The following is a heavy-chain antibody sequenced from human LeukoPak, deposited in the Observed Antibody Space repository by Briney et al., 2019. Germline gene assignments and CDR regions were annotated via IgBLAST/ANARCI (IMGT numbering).Heavy chain of an antibody. Sequence: GASVKVSCKASGYTFTSYGISWVRQAPGQGLEWMGWISAYNGNTNYAQKLQGRVTMTTDTSTSTAYMELRSLRSDDTAVYYCARAGYYYDSSGYYYASGGGYYFDYWGQGTLVTVSS. CDR3: ARAGYYYDSSGYYYASGGGYYFDY. D-gene: IGHD3-22*01. V-gene: IGHV1-18*01. CDR2: ISAYNGNT. J-gene: IGHJ4*02. CDR1: GYTFTSYG.